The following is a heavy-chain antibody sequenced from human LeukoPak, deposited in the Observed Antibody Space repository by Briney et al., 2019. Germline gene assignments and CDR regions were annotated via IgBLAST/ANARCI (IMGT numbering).Heavy chain of an antibody. J-gene: IGHJ4*02. CDR1: GGSFSGYY. CDR2: INHSGST. Sequence: SETLSLTCAVYGGSFSGYYWSWIRQPPGKGLEWIWEINHSGSTNYNPSLKSRVTISVDTSKNQFSLKLSSVTAADTAVYYCARSKPPDYGDYPYYFDYWGQGTLVTVSS. V-gene: IGHV4-34*01. CDR3: ARSKPPDYGDYPYYFDY. D-gene: IGHD4-17*01.